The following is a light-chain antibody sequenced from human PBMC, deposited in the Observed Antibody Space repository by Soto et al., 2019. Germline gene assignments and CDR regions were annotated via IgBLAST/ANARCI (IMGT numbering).Light chain of an antibody. J-gene: IGLJ2*01. V-gene: IGLV2-11*01. Sequence: QSALTQPRSVSGSPGQSVTISCTGTSSDVGGYDFVSWYQQHPGKAPKLMISDVSKRPSGAPDRFSGSKSGNTASLTISGLQAEDEADYYCCSYAGDLALFGGGTKVTVL. CDR3: CSYAGDLAL. CDR2: DVS. CDR1: SSDVGGYDF.